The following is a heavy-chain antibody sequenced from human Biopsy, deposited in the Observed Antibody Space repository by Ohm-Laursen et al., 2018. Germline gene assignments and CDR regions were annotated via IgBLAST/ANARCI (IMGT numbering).Heavy chain of an antibody. Sequence: SVKVSCKASGDTFTTSAISWVRQVPGQGLDWMGRIIPILGTVDYGQNFQGRVTIRAVTSTTFLDMTSLRYDDTAVYYCASGDSGGICLDFWGLGTTVTVSS. CDR2: IIPILGTV. D-gene: IGHD5-18*01. V-gene: IGHV1-69*04. J-gene: IGHJ6*02. CDR1: GDTFTTSA. CDR3: ASGDSGGICLDF.